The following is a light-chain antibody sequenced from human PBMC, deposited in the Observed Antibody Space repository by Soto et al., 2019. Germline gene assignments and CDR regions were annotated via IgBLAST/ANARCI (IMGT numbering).Light chain of an antibody. CDR3: AAWDDSLNGYV. CDR1: SSNIGTNA. CDR2: NNN. V-gene: IGLV1-44*01. J-gene: IGLJ1*01. Sequence: QSVLTQPPSASGTPGQRVTISCSGGSSNIGTNAVNWYQQLPGTAPKLLIYNNNQRPSGVPDRFSDSKSGTSASLAISGLQSEDEADYYCAAWDDSLNGYVFGTGTRSPS.